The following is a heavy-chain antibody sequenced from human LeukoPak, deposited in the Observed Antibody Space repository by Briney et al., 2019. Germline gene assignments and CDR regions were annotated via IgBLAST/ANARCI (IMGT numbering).Heavy chain of an antibody. D-gene: IGHD3-10*01. J-gene: IGHJ4*02. Sequence: PSETLSLTCTVSGGSVSSGGYYWSWIRQPPGKGLEWIGYIYYSGSTNYNPSLKSRVTISVDTSKNQFSLKLSSVTAADTAVYYCARGRSSPLWFGEANFDYWGPGTLVTVSS. CDR2: IYYSGST. CDR3: ARGRSSPLWFGEANFDY. V-gene: IGHV4-61*08. CDR1: GGSVSSGGYY.